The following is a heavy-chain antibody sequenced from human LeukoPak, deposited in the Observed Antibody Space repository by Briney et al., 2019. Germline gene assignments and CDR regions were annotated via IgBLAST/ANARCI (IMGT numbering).Heavy chain of an antibody. CDR1: GYTFTGYY. CDR3: ARGGMITFGGVIVSYAFDI. J-gene: IGHJ3*02. D-gene: IGHD3-16*02. V-gene: IGHV1-2*02. Sequence: ASVKVSCKASGYTFTGYYMHWVRQAPGQGLEWMGWINPNSGGTNYAQKFQGGVTMTRDTSISTAYMELSRLRSDDTALYYCARGGMITFGGVIVSYAFDIWGQGTMVTVSS. CDR2: INPNSGGT.